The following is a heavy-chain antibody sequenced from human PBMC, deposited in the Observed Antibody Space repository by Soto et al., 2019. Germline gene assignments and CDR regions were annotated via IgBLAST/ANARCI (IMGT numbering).Heavy chain of an antibody. Sequence: GASVKGACKTSGYTFTRYGSSWVRQANGQGLEWMGWISAYNGNTNYAQKLQGRVTMTTDTSTSTAYMELRSLRSDDTAVYYCARTTYYDFWSGPSPFDYWGQGTLVTVSS. J-gene: IGHJ4*02. CDR3: ARTTYYDFWSGPSPFDY. CDR2: ISAYNGNT. V-gene: IGHV1-18*01. D-gene: IGHD3-3*01. CDR1: GYTFTRYG.